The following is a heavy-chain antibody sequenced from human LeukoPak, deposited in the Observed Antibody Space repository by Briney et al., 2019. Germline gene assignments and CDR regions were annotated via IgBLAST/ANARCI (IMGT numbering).Heavy chain of an antibody. D-gene: IGHD1-26*01. CDR2: ISTRGST. Sequence: SQTLSLTCTVSGGPLSSGSYNWSCLRQPAGKGLEWIGRISTRGSTNYNPSLKSRVTISRDTSKNQFSLRLSSVTAADTAVYYCASQVGYFDYWGQGTLVTVSS. CDR1: GGPLSSGSYN. J-gene: IGHJ4*02. CDR3: ASQVGYFDY. V-gene: IGHV4-61*02.